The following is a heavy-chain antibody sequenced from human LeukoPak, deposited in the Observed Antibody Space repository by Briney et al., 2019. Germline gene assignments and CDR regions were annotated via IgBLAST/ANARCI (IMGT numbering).Heavy chain of an antibody. CDR1: GFTFSSYA. Sequence: PGGSLRLSCAASGFTFSSYAMSWVCQAPGKGLEWVSAISGSGGSTYYADSVKGRFTISRDNSKNTLYLQMNSLRAEDTAVYYCAKVVVAGTGIDYWGQGTLVTVSS. CDR2: ISGSGGST. J-gene: IGHJ4*02. CDR3: AKVVVAGTGIDY. D-gene: IGHD6-19*01. V-gene: IGHV3-23*01.